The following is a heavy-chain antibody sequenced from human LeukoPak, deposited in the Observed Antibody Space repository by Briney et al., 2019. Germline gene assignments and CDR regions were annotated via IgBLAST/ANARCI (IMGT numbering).Heavy chain of an antibody. CDR3: ARGSGDPLDY. Sequence: ASVNVSCKTSGYTFNTYGINWVRQAPGQGLEWMGWISVDNGDTYYAQNFQGRITMTTDTSTTTAYMELRTLTSDDAAVYYCARGSGDPLDYWGQGTLVSVSS. V-gene: IGHV1-18*01. CDR2: ISVDNGDT. D-gene: IGHD3-3*01. J-gene: IGHJ4*02. CDR1: GYTFNTYG.